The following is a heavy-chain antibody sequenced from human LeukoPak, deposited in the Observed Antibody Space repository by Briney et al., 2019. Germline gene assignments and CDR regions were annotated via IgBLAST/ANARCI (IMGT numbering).Heavy chain of an antibody. V-gene: IGHV2-5*01. CDR1: GFLLSTSGVG. J-gene: IGHJ4*02. Sequence: SGPTLVNPTQTLTLTCTFSGFLLSTSGVGVGWIRQPPGKALEWLALIYWNDDKRYSPSLKRRLTSTKDTSKNQVVLTMTNIDPVDTAPYYCAHMLRQLWWGAFDYWGQGTLVTVSS. D-gene: IGHD5-18*01. CDR3: AHMLRQLWWGAFDY. CDR2: IYWNDDK.